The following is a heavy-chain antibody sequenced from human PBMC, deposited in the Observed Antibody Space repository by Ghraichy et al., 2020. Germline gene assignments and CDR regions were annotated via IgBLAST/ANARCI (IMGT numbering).Heavy chain of an antibody. V-gene: IGHV3-23*01. CDR3: AKKYCSSTSCYGWLGNWFDP. CDR2: ISGSGGST. CDR1: GFTFSSYA. J-gene: IGHJ5*02. Sequence: GGSLRLSCAASGFTFSSYAMSWVRQAPGKGLEWVSAISGSGGSTYYADSVKGRFTISRDNSKNTLYLQINSLRAEDTAVYYCAKKYCSSTSCYGWLGNWFDPWGQGTLVTVSS. D-gene: IGHD2-2*01.